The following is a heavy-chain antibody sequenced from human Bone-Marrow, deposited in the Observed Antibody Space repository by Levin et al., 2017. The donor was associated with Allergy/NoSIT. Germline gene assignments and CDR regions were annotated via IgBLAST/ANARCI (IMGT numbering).Heavy chain of an antibody. CDR2: IYWDDDK. CDR3: AYRGQGDAFDM. J-gene: IGHJ3*02. Sequence: ESGPTLVKPTQTLTLTCTFSGFSLSASGAGVAWIRQPPGKALEWLALIYWDDDKRYNPSLENRLTITKDTSKNQVVLRMTNMDPVDTARYYCAYRGQGDAFDMWGQGTMVPVSS. CDR1: GFSLSASGAG. V-gene: IGHV2-5*02.